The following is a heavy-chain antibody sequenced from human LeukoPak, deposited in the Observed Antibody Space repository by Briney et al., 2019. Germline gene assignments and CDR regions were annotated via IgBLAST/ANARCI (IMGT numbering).Heavy chain of an antibody. CDR2: IKSKTDGGTT. Sequence: GGSLRLSCVTSGFTFNNAWVTWVRQAPGKGLEWVGRIKSKTDGGTTDFAAPVKGRFTISRDDPKKMLYLQMNSLKTEDTAVYSCAATYYYTRRGKTQIDYWGQGTLVTVSS. CDR3: AATYYYTRRGKTQIDY. V-gene: IGHV3-15*01. CDR1: GFTFNNAW. D-gene: IGHD3-10*01. J-gene: IGHJ4*02.